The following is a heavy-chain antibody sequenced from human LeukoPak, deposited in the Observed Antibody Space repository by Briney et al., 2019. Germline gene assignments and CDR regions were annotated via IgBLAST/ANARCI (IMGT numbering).Heavy chain of an antibody. J-gene: IGHJ3*02. CDR1: GFTFSSYG. Sequence: GSLRLSCAASGFTFSSYGTHWVRQAPGKGLEWVAVISYDGSNKYYADSVKGRFTISRDNSKNTLYLQMNSLRAEDTAVYYCAKDLGSYAQFDAFDIWGQRTMVTVSS. CDR3: AKDLGSYAQFDAFDI. D-gene: IGHD1-26*01. CDR2: ISYDGSNK. V-gene: IGHV3-30*18.